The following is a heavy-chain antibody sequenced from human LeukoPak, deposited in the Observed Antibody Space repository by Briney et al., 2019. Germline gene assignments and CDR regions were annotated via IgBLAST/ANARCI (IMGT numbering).Heavy chain of an antibody. CDR1: GFTVSSNY. V-gene: IGHV3-53*01. J-gene: IGHJ4*02. D-gene: IGHD7-27*01. CDR2: ITSRSTT. Sequence: GGSLRLSCAASGFTVSSNYMNWVRQAPGKGLEWVSGITSRSTTYYADSVKGRFTISRDNSKNMVWLQINSPTAEDTATYYCAKDGNWARFEDWGQGTLVTVSS. CDR3: AKDGNWARFED.